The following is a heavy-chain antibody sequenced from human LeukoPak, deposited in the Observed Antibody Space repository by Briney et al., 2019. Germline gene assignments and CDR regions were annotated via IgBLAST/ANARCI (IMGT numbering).Heavy chain of an antibody. CDR3: AAGITGRTIDY. CDR2: VYYSENI. J-gene: IGHJ4*02. V-gene: IGHV4-59*01. D-gene: IGHD1-20*01. Sequence: PSETLSLACTVSAISINSYYWNWVRQPPGKGLEWIGYVYYSENIYYGPSLKSRVSISVDTSKKQFSLKMNSVTAADTAVYYCAAGITGRTIDYWGQGTLVTVSS. CDR1: AISINSYY.